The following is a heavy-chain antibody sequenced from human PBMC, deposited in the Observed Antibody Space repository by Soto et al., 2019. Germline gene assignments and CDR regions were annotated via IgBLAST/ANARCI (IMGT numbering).Heavy chain of an antibody. Sequence: SVKVSCKASGYMFTTYDIMWVRQATGQGLEWMGGSIPIFGTANYAQKFQGRVTISVDESTSTAYMELSSLRSEDTAVYYCARGRGYSGDDHYYYFDMDVWGQGTTVTVSS. CDR2: SIPIFGTA. CDR1: GYMFTTYD. CDR3: ARGRGYSGDDHYYYFDMDV. V-gene: IGHV1-69*13. J-gene: IGHJ6*02. D-gene: IGHD5-12*01.